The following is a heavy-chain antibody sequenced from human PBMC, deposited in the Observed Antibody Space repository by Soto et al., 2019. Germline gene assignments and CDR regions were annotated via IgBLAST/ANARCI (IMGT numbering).Heavy chain of an antibody. V-gene: IGHV2-5*02. CDR3: AKSRDAYIQFDY. CDR1: GFSLSTSGVG. D-gene: IGHD2-2*01. J-gene: IGHJ4*02. Sequence: QITLKESGPTLVKPTQTLTLTCTFSGFSLSTSGVGVGWIRHPPGKVLEWLALIYWDDDKRYSPALKSRLTIFKDXSKNQVVLRMTNMDPVDTATYFCAKSRDAYIQFDYWGQGTLVTVSS. CDR2: IYWDDDK.